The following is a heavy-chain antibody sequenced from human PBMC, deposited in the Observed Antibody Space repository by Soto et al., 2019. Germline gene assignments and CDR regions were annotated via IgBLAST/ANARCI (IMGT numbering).Heavy chain of an antibody. CDR2: ISGSGGST. CDR3: AKDAGNYYDSSGYYGLRYIDY. V-gene: IGHV3-23*01. Sequence: GGSLRLSCAASGFTFSSYAMSWVRQAPGKGLEWVSAISGSGGSTYYADSVKGRFTISRDNSKNTLYLQMNSLRAEDTAVYYCAKDAGNYYDSSGYYGLRYIDYWGQGTLVTVSS. CDR1: GFTFSSYA. J-gene: IGHJ4*02. D-gene: IGHD3-22*01.